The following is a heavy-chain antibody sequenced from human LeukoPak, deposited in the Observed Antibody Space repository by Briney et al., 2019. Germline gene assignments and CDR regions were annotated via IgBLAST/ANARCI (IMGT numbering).Heavy chain of an antibody. D-gene: IGHD2-2*02. V-gene: IGHV4-61*02. CDR1: GGSISSGSYY. CDR2: IYTSGST. Sequence: SQTLSLTCTVSGGSISSGSYYWRWIRQPAGKGLEWIGRIYTSGSTNYNPSLKSRVTISVDTSKNQFSLKLSSVTAADTAVYYCAKGESYCSSTSCYTIHDYWGQGTLVTVSS. J-gene: IGHJ4*02. CDR3: AKGESYCSSTSCYTIHDY.